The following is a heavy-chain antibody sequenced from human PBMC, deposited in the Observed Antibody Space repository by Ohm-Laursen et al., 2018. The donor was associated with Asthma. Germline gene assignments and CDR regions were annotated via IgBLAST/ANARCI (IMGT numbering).Heavy chain of an antibody. CDR2: INSDGSST. CDR1: GFTFSSYW. CDR3: ARAAGYSSSWYYYYYGMDV. J-gene: IGHJ6*02. V-gene: IGHV3-74*01. D-gene: IGHD6-13*01. Sequence: GSLRLSCSASGFTFSSYWMHWVRQAPGKGLVWVSRINSDGSSTSYADSVKGRFTISRDNAKNTLYLQMNSLRAEDTAVYYCARAAGYSSSWYYYYYGMDVWGQGTTVTVSS.